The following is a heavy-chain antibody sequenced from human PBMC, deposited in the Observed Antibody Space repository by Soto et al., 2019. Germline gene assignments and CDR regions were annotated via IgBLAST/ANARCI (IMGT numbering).Heavy chain of an antibody. CDR2: ISYDGSNK. D-gene: IGHD2-21*02. J-gene: IGHJ6*02. CDR3: AKTHIVVVTAIRYYYYGMDV. V-gene: IGHV3-30*18. CDR1: GFTFSSYG. Sequence: QVQLVESGGGVVQPGRSLRLSCAASGFTFSSYGMHWVRQAPGKGLEWVAVISYDGSNKYYADSVKGRFTISRDNSKNTLYLQMNSLRAEDTAVYYCAKTHIVVVTAIRYYYYGMDVWGQGTTVTVSS.